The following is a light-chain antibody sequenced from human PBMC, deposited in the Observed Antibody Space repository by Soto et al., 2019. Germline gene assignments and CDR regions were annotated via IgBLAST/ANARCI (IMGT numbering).Light chain of an antibody. V-gene: IGKV1-9*01. Sequence: IQLTQSPSSLSASVGDRVTITCRASQGISSYLAWYQQKPGKAPKLLIYAASTLQSGVPSRFSGSGSATDFTLTISSLQPEDFAAYSCQQLDSYPFTFGGGTKVEIK. CDR2: AAS. J-gene: IGKJ4*01. CDR1: QGISSY. CDR3: QQLDSYPFT.